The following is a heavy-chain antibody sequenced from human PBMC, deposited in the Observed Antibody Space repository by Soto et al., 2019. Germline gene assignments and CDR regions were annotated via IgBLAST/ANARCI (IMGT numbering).Heavy chain of an antibody. D-gene: IGHD6-13*01. Sequence: PGESLKISCKGSGYSFTSYWIGWVRQMPGKGLEWMGIIYPGDSDTRYSPSFQGQVTISADKSISTAYLQWSSLKASDTAMYYCARSSSEPDLPYSSSPHYYGMDVWGQGTTVTVSS. CDR2: IYPGDSDT. V-gene: IGHV5-51*01. CDR1: GYSFTSYW. CDR3: ARSSSEPDLPYSSSPHYYGMDV. J-gene: IGHJ6*02.